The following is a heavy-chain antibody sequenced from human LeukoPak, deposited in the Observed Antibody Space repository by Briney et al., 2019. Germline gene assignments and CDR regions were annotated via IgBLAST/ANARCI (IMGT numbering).Heavy chain of an antibody. CDR1: GFTFSIYS. CDR3: VWDASGSSLKNLYFQH. D-gene: IGHD3-10*01. Sequence: GGSLRLSCAASGFTFSIYSMTWVRQAPGKGLEWVSSISGSSSHIYYADSMKGRFTISRDNAKNSLYLQMNSLRAEDTAVYYCVWDASGSSLKNLYFQHWGLGTLVTVSS. J-gene: IGHJ1*01. V-gene: IGHV3-21*01. CDR2: ISGSSSHI.